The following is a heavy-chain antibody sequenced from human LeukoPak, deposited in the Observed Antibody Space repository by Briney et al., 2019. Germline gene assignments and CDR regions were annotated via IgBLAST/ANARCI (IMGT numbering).Heavy chain of an antibody. CDR1: GFTFSSYE. V-gene: IGHV3-48*01. CDR2: ISSSSSTI. J-gene: IGHJ4*02. D-gene: IGHD3-9*01. Sequence: GGSLRLSCAASGFTFSSYEMNWVRQAPGKGLEWVSYISSSSSTIYYADSVKGRFTISRDNAKNSLYLQMNSLRAKDTAVYYCARDRDDILTGYYNGGYGVFDYWGQGTLVTVSS. CDR3: ARDRDDILTGYYNGGYGVFDY.